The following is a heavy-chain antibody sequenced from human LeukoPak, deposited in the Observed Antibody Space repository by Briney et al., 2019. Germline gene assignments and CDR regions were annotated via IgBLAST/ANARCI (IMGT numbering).Heavy chain of an antibody. CDR3: ARAFYYGSGSRWFDP. V-gene: IGHV3-7*01. J-gene: IGHJ5*02. D-gene: IGHD3-10*01. Sequence: GGSLRLSCAASGFTFSSYWMSWVRQAPGKGLEWVANIKQDGSEKYYVDSVKGRFTISRDNAKNSLYLQMNSLRAEDTAVYYCARAFYYGSGSRWFDPWGQGTLVTISS. CDR2: IKQDGSEK. CDR1: GFTFSSYW.